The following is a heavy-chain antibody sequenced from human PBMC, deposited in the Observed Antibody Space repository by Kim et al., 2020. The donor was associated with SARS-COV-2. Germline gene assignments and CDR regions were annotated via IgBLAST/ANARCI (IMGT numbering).Heavy chain of an antibody. D-gene: IGHD3-22*01. CDR2: INHSGST. CDR1: GGSFSGYY. V-gene: IGHV4-34*01. J-gene: IGHJ3*02. Sequence: SETLSLTCAVYGGSFSGYYWSWIRQPPGKGLEWIGEINHSGSTNYNPSLKSRVTISVDTSKNQFSLKLSSVTAADTAVYYSARHLRLRITMIVVACAFDIWGQGTMVTVSS. CDR3: ARHLRLRITMIVVACAFDI.